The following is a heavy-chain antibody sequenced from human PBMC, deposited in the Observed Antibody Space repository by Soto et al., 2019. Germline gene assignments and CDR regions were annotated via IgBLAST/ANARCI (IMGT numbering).Heavy chain of an antibody. CDR1: GGSVSSDTHY. CDR3: ARLLVDTAMVYYGMDV. Sequence: SETLSLTCTVSGGSVSSDTHYWSWIRQPPGKRLEWIGFIYSSGSTNYNPSLKSRVTMSVDTSKNQFSLKLSSVTAADTAVYYCARLLVDTAMVYYGMDVWGQGTTVIVSS. J-gene: IGHJ6*02. V-gene: IGHV4-61*01. D-gene: IGHD5-18*01. CDR2: IYSSGST.